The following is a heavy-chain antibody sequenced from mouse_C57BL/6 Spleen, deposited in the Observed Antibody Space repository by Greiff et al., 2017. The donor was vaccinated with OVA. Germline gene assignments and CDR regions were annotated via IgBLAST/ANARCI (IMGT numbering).Heavy chain of an antibody. CDR1: GFNIKDYY. CDR3: ARRSGDSAIDY. CDR2: IDPEDGET. D-gene: IGHD3-2*02. Sequence: VQLKESGAELVKPGASVKLSCTASGFNIKDYYMHWVKQRTEQGLEWIGRIDPEDGETKYAPKFQGKATIPAAPSSNTAYLQISSLTSEDTAVYYCARRSGDSAIDYCGQGTSVTVSS. V-gene: IGHV14-2*01. J-gene: IGHJ4*01.